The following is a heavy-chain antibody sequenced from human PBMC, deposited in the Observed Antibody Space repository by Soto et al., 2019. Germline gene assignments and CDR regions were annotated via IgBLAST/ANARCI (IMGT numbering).Heavy chain of an antibody. V-gene: IGHV3-23*01. CDR3: AKDQAPSCTTGVCYEESYFDY. D-gene: IGHD2-8*01. CDR1: GFTFSSYA. CDR2: ISGSGGST. J-gene: IGHJ4*02. Sequence: EVQLLESGGGLVQPGGSLRLSCAASGFTFSSYAMSWVRQAPGKGLEWVSAISGSGGSTYYADSVKGRFTTSRDNSKNTLYLQMNSLSAEDTAVYYCAKDQAPSCTTGVCYEESYFDYWGQGTLVTVSS.